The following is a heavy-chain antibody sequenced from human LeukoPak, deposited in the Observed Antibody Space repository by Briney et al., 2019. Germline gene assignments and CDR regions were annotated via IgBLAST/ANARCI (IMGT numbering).Heavy chain of an antibody. Sequence: SETLSLTCSISGCSVSTTDYYWAWIRQPPGKGLEWIIGVYYSGSTYYNPSLKSRVTIAVDTSKNQFSLKLSSVTAADTAVYYCTRHSKVTTSSSHYYYGLDVWGQGTTVTVSS. D-gene: IGHD6-6*01. CDR1: GCSVSTTDYY. CDR3: TRHSKVTTSSSHYYYGLDV. CDR2: VYYSGST. V-gene: IGHV4-39*01. J-gene: IGHJ6*02.